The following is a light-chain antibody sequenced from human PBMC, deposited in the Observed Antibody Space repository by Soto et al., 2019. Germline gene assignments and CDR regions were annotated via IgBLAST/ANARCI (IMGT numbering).Light chain of an antibody. Sequence: ETIMAHSPYTLSVSLVERATLSCRASQSLRSSLAWYQQKPGQAPRLLISGASTRASAIPARFSGSGSGTEYALTISSLQSEDFAVYYCQQYNNWPRTFGQGTKVDI. V-gene: IGKV3-15*01. J-gene: IGKJ1*01. CDR2: GAS. CDR3: QQYNNWPRT. CDR1: QSLRSS.